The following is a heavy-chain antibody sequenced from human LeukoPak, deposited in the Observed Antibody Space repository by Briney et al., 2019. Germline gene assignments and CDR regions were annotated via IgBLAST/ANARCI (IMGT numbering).Heavy chain of an antibody. CDR1: GYTFTSYD. V-gene: IGHV1-8*01. CDR3: AREAVVVVAASNWFDP. D-gene: IGHD2-15*01. J-gene: IGHJ5*02. Sequence: ASVKVSCKASGYTFTSYDINWVRQATGQGLEWMGWMNPNSGNTGYAQKFQGRVTMTRNTSISTAYMELSSLRSEDTAVYYCAREAVVVVAASNWFDPWGQGTLVTVSS. CDR2: MNPNSGNT.